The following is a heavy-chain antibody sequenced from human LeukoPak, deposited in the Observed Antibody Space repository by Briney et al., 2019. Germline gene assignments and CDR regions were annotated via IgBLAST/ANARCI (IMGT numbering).Heavy chain of an antibody. J-gene: IGHJ5*02. CDR1: GYTFTGYY. Sequence: ASVKVSCKASGYTFTGYYMHWVRQAPGQGLEWMGRFNPNSGGTNYAQKFQGRDTMTRDTSISTAYMELSRLRSDDTAVYYCARGSSSSRGWFDPWGQGTLVTVSS. V-gene: IGHV1-2*06. CDR3: ARGSSSSRGWFDP. D-gene: IGHD6-6*01. CDR2: FNPNSGGT.